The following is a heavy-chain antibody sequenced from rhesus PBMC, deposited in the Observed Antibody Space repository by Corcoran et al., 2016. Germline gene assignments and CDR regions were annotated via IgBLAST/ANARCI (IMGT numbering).Heavy chain of an antibody. CDR1: GGSVSSSNW. Sequence: QLQLQESGPGLVKPSETLSLTCAVSGGSVSSSNWWSWIRQPPGTGLEWIGRISGSGGSTSYNPSLTSRVTISTDTSKNQFSLKVTSVTAADTAVYYCARDKYSGSYHFDYWGQGVLVSVSS. CDR3: ARDKYSGSYHFDY. V-gene: IGHV4-57*01. J-gene: IGHJ4*01. D-gene: IGHD6-25*01. CDR2: ISGSGGST.